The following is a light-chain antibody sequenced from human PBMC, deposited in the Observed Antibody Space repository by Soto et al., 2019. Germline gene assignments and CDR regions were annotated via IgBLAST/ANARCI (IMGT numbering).Light chain of an antibody. CDR1: SSNIGSSY. J-gene: IGLJ3*02. V-gene: IGLV1-47*01. Sequence: QSVLTQPPSASGTPGQRVTISCSGSSSNIGSSYVYWYQQLPGTAPKLLIYRTDQRPSGVPDRFSGSKSGTSASLAIRGLRSEDEADYYCAAWDDSLSGRVFGGGTKLTVL. CDR2: RTD. CDR3: AAWDDSLSGRV.